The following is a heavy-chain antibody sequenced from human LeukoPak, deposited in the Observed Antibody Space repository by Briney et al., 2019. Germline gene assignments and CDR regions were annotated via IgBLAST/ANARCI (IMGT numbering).Heavy chain of an antibody. J-gene: IGHJ4*02. CDR1: GYTFTSYA. CDR2: ISAGNGNT. V-gene: IGHV1-3*01. CDR3: ARDSGSGSNDY. D-gene: IGHD1-26*01. Sequence: ASVKVSCKASGYTFTSYAIHWVRQAPGQRLEWMGWISAGNGNTKYSQNFQGRVTFISNTSATTAFMQLSSLRSEDAAVYYCARDSGSGSNDYWGQGTLVTVSS.